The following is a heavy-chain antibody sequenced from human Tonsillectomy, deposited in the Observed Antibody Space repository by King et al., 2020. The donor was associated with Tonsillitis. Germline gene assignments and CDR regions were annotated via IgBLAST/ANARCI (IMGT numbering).Heavy chain of an antibody. CDR2: IYHSGST. V-gene: IGHV4-38-2*01. CDR3: ARGAQQQGIDY. CDR1: GYSISSGYY. Sequence: LQLQESGPGLVKPSETLSLTCAVSGYSISSGYYWGWIRQPPGKGLEWIGSIYHSGSTYYNPSLKSRVTISVDTFKNQFSLKLSSVTAADTAVYYCARGAQQQGIDYWGQGTLVTVSS. D-gene: IGHD6-13*01. J-gene: IGHJ4*02.